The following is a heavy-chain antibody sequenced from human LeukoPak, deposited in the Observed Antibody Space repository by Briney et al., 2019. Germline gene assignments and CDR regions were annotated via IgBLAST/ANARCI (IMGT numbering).Heavy chain of an antibody. CDR3: ARYSSGNHDAFDI. CDR2: IRYDGSNK. CDR1: GFTFSSYG. D-gene: IGHD2-15*01. J-gene: IGHJ3*02. V-gene: IGHV3-30*02. Sequence: GGSLRLSCAASGFTFSSYGMHWVRQAPGKGLEWVTFIRYDGSNKYYADSVKGRFTISRDNAKNSLYLQMNSLRPEDTAVYYCARYSSGNHDAFDIWGQGTMVIVSS.